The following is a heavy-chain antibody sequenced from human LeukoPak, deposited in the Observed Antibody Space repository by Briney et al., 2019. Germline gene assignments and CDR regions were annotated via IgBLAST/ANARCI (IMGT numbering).Heavy chain of an antibody. CDR1: GDSISSGDYY. V-gene: IGHV4-30-4*01. D-gene: IGHD3-10*01. Sequence: SETLSLTCTVSGDSISSGDYYWSWIRQPPGKGLEWIGYIYYSGSTYSNPSLKSRVSISVDTSKNQFSPKLSSVTAADTAVYYCARSTMIRGARGAFNIWGHGTMVTVSS. J-gene: IGHJ3*02. CDR3: ARSTMIRGARGAFNI. CDR2: IYYSGST.